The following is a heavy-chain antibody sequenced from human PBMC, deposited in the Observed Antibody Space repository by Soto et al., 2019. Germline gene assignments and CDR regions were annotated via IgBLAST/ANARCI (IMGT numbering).Heavy chain of an antibody. CDR3: ARWEAARLGYYYYGMDV. V-gene: IGHV1-69*06. CDR2: IIPIFGTA. Sequence: ASVKVSCKASEGTFSSNAISWVRKAPEQGLEWMGGIIPIFGTANYAQKFQGRVTITADKSTSTAYMELSSLRSEDTAVYYCARWEAARLGYYYYGMDVWGQGTTVTVSS. CDR1: EGTFSSNA. J-gene: IGHJ6*02. D-gene: IGHD6-6*01.